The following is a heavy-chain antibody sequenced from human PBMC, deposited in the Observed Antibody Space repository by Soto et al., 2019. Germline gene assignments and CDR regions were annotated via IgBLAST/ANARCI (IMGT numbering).Heavy chain of an antibody. Sequence: QVQLQESGPGLVKPSETLSLTCTVSGGSISSYYWSWVRQPPGKGLEWIGYIYSSGSTNYSPSLKSRLAISVHTSKNQCSLKLSSVAAVDTAVYYCARAGYGDYGRFDYWGQGTLVTVTS. CDR3: ARAGYGDYGRFDY. CDR1: GGSISSYY. CDR2: IYSSGST. V-gene: IGHV4-59*01. D-gene: IGHD4-17*01. J-gene: IGHJ4*02.